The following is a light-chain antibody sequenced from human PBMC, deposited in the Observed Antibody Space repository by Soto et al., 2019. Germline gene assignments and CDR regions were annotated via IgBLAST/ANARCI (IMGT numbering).Light chain of an antibody. CDR2: YDD. CDR1: SSNIGNNA. V-gene: IGLV1-36*01. Sequence: QSVLTQPPSVSEAPRQRVTISCSGSSSNIGNNAVNWYQQLPGKAPKLLIYYDDLLPSGVSDRFSGSKSGTSASLATSGLQSEDEDDYYCAAWDESLNGVVFGGGTKLTVL. J-gene: IGLJ2*01. CDR3: AAWDESLNGVV.